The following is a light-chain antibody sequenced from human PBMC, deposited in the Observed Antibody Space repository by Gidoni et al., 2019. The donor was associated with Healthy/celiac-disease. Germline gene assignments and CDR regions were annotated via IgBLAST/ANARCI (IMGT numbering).Light chain of an antibody. CDR1: QSVSSSY. V-gene: IGKV3-20*01. CDR2: GAS. Sequence: EIVLTQSPGTLSLSPGERATLSCRASQSVSSSYLAWYQQKPGQAPRLLIYGASSRATGIPDRFSGSGSGTDFTLTISRLDPEDFAVYYCQQYGSSPPACSFGQGTKLEIK. J-gene: IGKJ2*04. CDR3: QQYGSSPPACS.